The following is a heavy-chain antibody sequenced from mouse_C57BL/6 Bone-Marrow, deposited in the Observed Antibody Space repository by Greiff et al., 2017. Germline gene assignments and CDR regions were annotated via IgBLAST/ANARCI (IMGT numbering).Heavy chain of an antibody. CDR2: VNPSSGYT. J-gene: IGHJ3*01. Sequence: QVQLQQSGAELARPGASVKMSCKASGYTFTSYTMHWVKQRPGQGLEWIGYVNPSSGYTKYNQKFKDKATLTADKSSSTAYMQLSSLTSEDSAVYYCARVYYGYDGFAYWGQGTLVTVSA. CDR1: GYTFTSYT. V-gene: IGHV1-4*01. D-gene: IGHD2-2*01. CDR3: ARVYYGYDGFAY.